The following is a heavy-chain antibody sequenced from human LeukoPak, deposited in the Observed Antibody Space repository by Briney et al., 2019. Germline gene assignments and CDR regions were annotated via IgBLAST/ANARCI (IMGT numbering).Heavy chain of an antibody. J-gene: IGHJ4*02. CDR3: ARGGWGTPDY. D-gene: IGHD3-16*01. Sequence: SETLSLTCAVYGGSFSGYYWSWTRQPPGKGLEWIGEINHSGSTNYNPSLKSRVTISVDTSKNQFSLKLSSVTAADTAVYYCARGGWGTPDYWGQGTLVTVSS. V-gene: IGHV4-34*01. CDR1: GGSFSGYY. CDR2: INHSGST.